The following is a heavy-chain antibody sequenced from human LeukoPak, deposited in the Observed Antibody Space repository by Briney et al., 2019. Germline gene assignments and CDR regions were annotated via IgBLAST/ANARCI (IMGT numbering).Heavy chain of an antibody. CDR1: GGSNNSYY. J-gene: IGHJ5*02. CDR3: ARKAPKKGWFDP. Sequence: SETLSLTCTVSGGSNNSYYWSWIRQPPGKGLEWIGYTHPSGNTNYSPSLKSRVTISIDMSRNQFSLKLSAVTAADTAVYYCARKAPKKGWFDPWGQGTLVTVSS. V-gene: IGHV4-4*09. CDR2: THPSGNT.